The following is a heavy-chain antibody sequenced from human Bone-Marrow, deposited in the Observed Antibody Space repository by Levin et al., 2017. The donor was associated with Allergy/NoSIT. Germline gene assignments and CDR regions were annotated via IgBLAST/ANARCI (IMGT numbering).Heavy chain of an antibody. V-gene: IGHV2-70*17. CDR3: ARFSRRGGWGNDAFDV. J-gene: IGHJ3*01. CDR2: IDWDDEK. CDR1: GFSLSTTGMC. Sequence: GSGPTLVKPTQTLTLTCTFSGFSLSTTGMCLNWIRQPPGKPLEWLARIDWDDEKFYNTYLKTRLTMSKDTSKNQVVLTMTNMDPMDTGTYYCARFSRRGGWGNDAFDVWGQGTVVTVSS. D-gene: IGHD3-16*01.